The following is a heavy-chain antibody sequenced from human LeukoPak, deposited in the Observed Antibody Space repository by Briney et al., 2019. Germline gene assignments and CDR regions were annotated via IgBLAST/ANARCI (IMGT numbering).Heavy chain of an antibody. D-gene: IGHD1-26*01. CDR3: AKEELMKGAWDYYYGMDV. J-gene: IGHJ6*02. CDR1: GFTFSSYA. V-gene: IGHV3-23*01. Sequence: GGSLRLSCAASGFTFSSYAMSWVRQAPGKGLEWVSAISGSGGSSYYADSVKGRFTISRDNSKNTLYLQMNSLRAEDTAVYYCAKEELMKGAWDYYYGMDVWGQGTTVTVSS. CDR2: ISGSGGSS.